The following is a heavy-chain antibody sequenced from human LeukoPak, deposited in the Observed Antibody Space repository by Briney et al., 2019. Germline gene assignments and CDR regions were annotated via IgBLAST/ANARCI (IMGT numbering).Heavy chain of an antibody. D-gene: IGHD3-16*01. V-gene: IGHV3-23*01. CDR3: AKVTGGDMITYGGLDY. Sequence: GGSLRLSCAASGFTFSGYAMSWVRQAPGKGLEWVSAIIGSGDTTYYAASVKGRLTISRDNSKNALYLQMNSLRAEDTAVYYCAKVTGGDMITYGGLDYWGQGTLVTVSS. CDR1: GFTFSGYA. J-gene: IGHJ4*02. CDR2: IIGSGDTT.